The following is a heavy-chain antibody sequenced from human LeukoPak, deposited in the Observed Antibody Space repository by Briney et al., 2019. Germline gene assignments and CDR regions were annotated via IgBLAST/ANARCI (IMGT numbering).Heavy chain of an antibody. CDR3: TRGSSYGLPHQF. CDR2: INPKSGDS. CDR1: GYVFPGYY. Sequence: GASVKVSCKASGYVFPGYYIYWVRQAPGQGLEWVGWINPKSGDSNYGQRFQGRVIMTRDTSTTTAYMEASRLASDDTAVYYCTRGSSYGLPHQFWGQGTLVTVSS. D-gene: IGHD5-18*01. J-gene: IGHJ4*02. V-gene: IGHV1-2*02.